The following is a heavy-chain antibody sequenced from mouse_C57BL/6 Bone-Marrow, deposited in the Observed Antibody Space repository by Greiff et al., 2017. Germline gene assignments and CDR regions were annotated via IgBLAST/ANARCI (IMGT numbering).Heavy chain of an antibody. D-gene: IGHD2-3*01. V-gene: IGHV5-6-3*01. CDR1: GFTFSSYG. J-gene: IGHJ4*01. CDR2: INSNGGST. Sequence: EVQLMESGGGLVQPGGSLKLSCAASGFTFSSYGMSWVRQTPDKRLELVATINSNGGSTYYPDSMKGRITISRDNAKNTLYLQMSRLKSEDTAMYYCAGFYDGYYEGYAMDYWGQGTSVTVSS. CDR3: AGFYDGYYEGYAMDY.